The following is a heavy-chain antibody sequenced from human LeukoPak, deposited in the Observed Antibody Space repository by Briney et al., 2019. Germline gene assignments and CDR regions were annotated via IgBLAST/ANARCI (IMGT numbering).Heavy chain of an antibody. CDR3: ARGRFGYGSSWYDY. CDR1: GGSFSGYY. J-gene: IGHJ4*02. CDR2: INHSGST. Sequence: SETLSLTCAVYGGSFSGYYWSWIRQPPGKGLEWIGEINHSGSTNYNPSLKSRVTISVDTSKNQLSLKLSSVTAADTAVYYCARGRFGYGSSWYDYWGQGTLVTVSS. V-gene: IGHV4-34*01. D-gene: IGHD6-13*01.